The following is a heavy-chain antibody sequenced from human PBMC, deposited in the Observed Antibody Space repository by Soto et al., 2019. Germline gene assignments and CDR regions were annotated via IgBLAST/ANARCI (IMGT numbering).Heavy chain of an antibody. CDR1: DGSISSAGYS. CDR2: PYQSGSA. Sequence: SETLSLTCTGWDGSISSAGYSWTWIRQSPGKGMEWIGYPYQSGSAYYNKSLKSRVTISVDASKNQFSLNLTSVTAADRAVYYCARDYYGMDVWGQGTTVTVS. CDR3: ARDYYGMDV. V-gene: IGHV4-30-2*06. J-gene: IGHJ6*02.